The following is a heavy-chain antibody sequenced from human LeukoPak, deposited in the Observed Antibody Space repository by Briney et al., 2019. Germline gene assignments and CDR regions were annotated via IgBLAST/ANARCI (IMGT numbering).Heavy chain of an antibody. Sequence: NSGGSLRLSCAASGFTVSSNYMSWVRQAPGKGLEWVSYISSSGSTIYYADSVKGRFTISRDNAKNSLYLQMNSLRAEDTAVYYCAKESGDYYDSSGYPEYFQHWGQGTLVTVSS. CDR3: AKESGDYYDSSGYPEYFQH. D-gene: IGHD3-22*01. V-gene: IGHV3-11*01. CDR2: ISSSGSTI. CDR1: GFTVSSNY. J-gene: IGHJ1*01.